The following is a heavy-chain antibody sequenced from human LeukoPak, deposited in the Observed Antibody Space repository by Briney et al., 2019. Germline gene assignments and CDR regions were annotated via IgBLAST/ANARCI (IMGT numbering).Heavy chain of an antibody. J-gene: IGHJ4*02. V-gene: IGHV3-23*01. CDR2: ISSSGSPT. CDR3: AIRGGRAAAGTGRFDY. D-gene: IGHD6-13*01. Sequence: PGGSLRLSCAASGFTFNSYDMSWVRQAPGKGLEWVSGISSSGSPTYYADAVKGRFSVSGDNSKNTLHLQMNSLRAEDTAVYYCAIRGGRAAAGTGRFDYWGQGTLVTVSS. CDR1: GFTFNSYD.